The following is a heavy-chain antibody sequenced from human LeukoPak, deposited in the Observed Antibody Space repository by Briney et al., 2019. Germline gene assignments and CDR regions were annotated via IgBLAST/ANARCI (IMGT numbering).Heavy chain of an antibody. Sequence: GGSLRLSCAASGFTFSSYAMSWVRQAPGKGLEWVSAISGSGGSTYYADSVKGRFTISRDNSKNTLYLQMNSLRAEDTAVYYCARDPKTIVVVTANYFDYWGQGTLVTVSS. CDR3: ARDPKTIVVVTANYFDY. CDR2: ISGSGGST. CDR1: GFTFSSYA. D-gene: IGHD2-21*02. J-gene: IGHJ4*02. V-gene: IGHV3-23*01.